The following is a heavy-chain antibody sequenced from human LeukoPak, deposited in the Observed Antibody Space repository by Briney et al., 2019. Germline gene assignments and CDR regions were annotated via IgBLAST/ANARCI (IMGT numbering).Heavy chain of an antibody. CDR1: GYTLTELS. CDR2: FDPEDGET. V-gene: IGHV1-24*01. CDR3: ASTITMVRGVSNAFDI. J-gene: IGHJ3*02. Sequence: ASVTVSCKVSGYTLTELSMHWVRQATGKGVEWMGDFDPEDGETIYVQKFQGRVTMTEDTSTDTAYMELSSLRSEDTAVYYCASTITMVRGVSNAFDIWGQGTMVTVSS. D-gene: IGHD3-10*01.